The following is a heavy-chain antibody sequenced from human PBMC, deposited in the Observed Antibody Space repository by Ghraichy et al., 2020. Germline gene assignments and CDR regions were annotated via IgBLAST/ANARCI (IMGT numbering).Heavy chain of an antibody. V-gene: IGHV4-38-2*02. CDR3: ARDRELELTLFDY. CDR2: IYHSGST. D-gene: IGHD1-7*01. CDR1: GYSISSGYY. J-gene: IGHJ4*02. Sequence: SETLSLTCTVSGYSISSGYYWGWIRQPPGKGLEWIGSIYHSGSTYYNPSLKSRVTISVDTSKNQFSLKLSSVTAADTAVYYCARDRELELTLFDYWGQGTLVTVSS.